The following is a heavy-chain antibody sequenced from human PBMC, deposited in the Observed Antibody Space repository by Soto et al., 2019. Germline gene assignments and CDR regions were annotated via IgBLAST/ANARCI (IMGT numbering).Heavy chain of an antibody. CDR1: GFTFSSYG. J-gene: IGHJ4*02. CDR3: ARGDPRYYDYVWGSYRYYFDY. Sequence: GGSLRLSCAASGFTFSSYGMHWVRQAPGKGLEWVAVISYDGSNKYYADSVKGRFTISRDNSKNTLYLQMNSLRAEDTAVYYCARGDPRYYDYVWGSYRYYFDYWGQGTLVTVSS. CDR2: ISYDGSNK. D-gene: IGHD3-16*02. V-gene: IGHV3-30*03.